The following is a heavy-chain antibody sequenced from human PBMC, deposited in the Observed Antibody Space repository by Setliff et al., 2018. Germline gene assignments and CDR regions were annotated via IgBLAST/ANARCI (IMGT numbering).Heavy chain of an antibody. CDR1: GFTFSSYA. CDR2: ISYDGSNK. D-gene: IGHD7-27*01. J-gene: IGHJ4*02. Sequence: PGGSLRLSCAASGFTFSSYAMHWVRQAPGKGLEWVAVISYDGSNKYYADSVKGRFTISRDNSKNTLYLQMNSLRAEDTAVYYCARDLGPLDYWGQGTLVTVSS. CDR3: ARDLGPLDY. V-gene: IGHV3-30-3*01.